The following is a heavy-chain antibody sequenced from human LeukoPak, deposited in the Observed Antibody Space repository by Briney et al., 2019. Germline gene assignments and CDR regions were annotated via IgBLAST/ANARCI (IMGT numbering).Heavy chain of an antibody. CDR2: IYYSGST. J-gene: IGHJ4*02. CDR1: GGSISSYY. CDR3: ARHSPVTTVTSTPPFDY. D-gene: IGHD4-17*01. V-gene: IGHV4-59*08. Sequence: PSETLSLTCTVSGGSISSYYWSWIRQPPGKGLEWIGYIYYSGSTNSNPSLKSRVTISVDTSKNQFSLKLSSVTAADTAVYYCARHSPVTTVTSTPPFDYWGLGTLVTVSP.